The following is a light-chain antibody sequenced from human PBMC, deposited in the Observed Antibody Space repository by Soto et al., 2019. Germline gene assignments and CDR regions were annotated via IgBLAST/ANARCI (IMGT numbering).Light chain of an antibody. CDR2: GAS. Sequence: EIVLTQSPGTLSLSPGERATLSCRASQSVSSSYLAWYQQKPGQAPRLLIYGASSRATGIPDRFSGSGSGTDFTLIISRLEAEDFAVYYCQQYGSSPPYTFGQGTKREIK. V-gene: IGKV3-20*01. CDR1: QSVSSSY. CDR3: QQYGSSPPYT. J-gene: IGKJ2*01.